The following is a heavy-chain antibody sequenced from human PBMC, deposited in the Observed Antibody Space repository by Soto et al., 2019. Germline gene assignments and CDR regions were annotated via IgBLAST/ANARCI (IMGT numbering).Heavy chain of an antibody. CDR3: AKSLESSDIVATVDY. D-gene: IGHD5-12*01. CDR2: ISYDGSNK. Sequence: GGSLRLSCAASGFTFSDYGMHWVRQAPGKGLEWVAVISYDGSNKYYADSVKGRFTISRDNSKNTLYLQMNSLRAEDTAVYYCAKSLESSDIVATVDYWGQGTLVTVSS. J-gene: IGHJ4*02. CDR1: GFTFSDYG. V-gene: IGHV3-30*18.